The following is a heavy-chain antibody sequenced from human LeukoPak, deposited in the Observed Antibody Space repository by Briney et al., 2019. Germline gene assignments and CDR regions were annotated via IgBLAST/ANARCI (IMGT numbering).Heavy chain of an antibody. D-gene: IGHD3-22*01. CDR1: GYTFTGYF. Sequence: GASVKVSCKASGYTFTGYFMHWVRQAPGQGLEWMGWINPNSGGTNYAQKFQGRVTMTRDTSISTAYMELSSLRSDDTAVYYCARLPFTMIVVVDDYWGQGTLVTVSS. CDR2: INPNSGGT. CDR3: ARLPFTMIVVVDDY. V-gene: IGHV1-2*02. J-gene: IGHJ4*02.